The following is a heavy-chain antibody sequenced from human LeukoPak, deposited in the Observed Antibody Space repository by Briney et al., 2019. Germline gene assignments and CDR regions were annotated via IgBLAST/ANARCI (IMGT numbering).Heavy chain of an antibody. CDR2: ISSSSSYT. Sequence: GGSLRLSCAASGFTFSDYYMSWIRQDPGKRLEWVSYISSSSSYTNYADSVKGRFTISRDNAKNSLYLQMNSLRAEDTAVYYCASTPRGWYYFDYWGQGTLLTVSS. J-gene: IGHJ4*02. CDR1: GFTFSDYY. CDR3: ASTPRGWYYFDY. D-gene: IGHD6-19*01. V-gene: IGHV3-11*06.